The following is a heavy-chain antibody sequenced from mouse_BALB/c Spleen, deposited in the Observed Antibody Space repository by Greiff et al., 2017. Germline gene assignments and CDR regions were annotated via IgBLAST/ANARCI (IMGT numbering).Heavy chain of an antibody. CDR2: INPSTGYT. V-gene: IGHV1-7*01. D-gene: IGHD1-1*01. Sequence: VKLQESGAELAKPGASVKMSCKASGYTFTSYWMHWVKQRPGQGLEWIGYINPSTGYTEYNQKFKDKATLTADKSSSTAYMQLSSLTSEDSAVYYCAILLREDYAMDYWGQGTSVTVSS. J-gene: IGHJ4*01. CDR1: GYTFTSYW. CDR3: AILLREDYAMDY.